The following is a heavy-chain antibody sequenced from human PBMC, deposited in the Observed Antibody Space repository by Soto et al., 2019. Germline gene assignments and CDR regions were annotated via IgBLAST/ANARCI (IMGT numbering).Heavy chain of an antibody. CDR2: INPSGGST. J-gene: IGHJ4*02. Sequence: QVQLVQSGAEVKKPGASVTVSCKASGYTFTNYHMHWVRQAPGQGFEWMGIINPSGGSTTYAQKFQGRVTMTSDTSTSTVYMELSSLRFDDTAVYYCARDSSIVVDGGSCQDYWGQGTQVTVSS. CDR3: ARDSSIVVDGGSCQDY. V-gene: IGHV1-46*01. D-gene: IGHD2-15*01. CDR1: GYTFTNYH.